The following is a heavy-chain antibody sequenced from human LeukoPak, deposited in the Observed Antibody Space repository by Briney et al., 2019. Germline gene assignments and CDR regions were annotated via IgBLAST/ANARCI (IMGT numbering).Heavy chain of an antibody. D-gene: IGHD2-15*01. CDR3: ARLSWRYCSGGSCFGPDAFDI. CDR1: GYTFTSYG. CDR2: ISAYNGNA. J-gene: IGHJ3*02. V-gene: IGHV1-18*01. Sequence: GASVKVSCKASGYTFTSYGISWVRQAPGQGLEWMGWISAYNGNANYAQKLQGRVTMTTDTSTSTAYMELRSLRSDDTAVYYCARLSWRYCSGGSCFGPDAFDIWGQGTMVTVSS.